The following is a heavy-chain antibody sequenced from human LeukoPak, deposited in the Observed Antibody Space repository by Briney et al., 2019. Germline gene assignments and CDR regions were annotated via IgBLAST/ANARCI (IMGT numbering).Heavy chain of an antibody. D-gene: IGHD1-26*01. CDR1: GGTFSSYA. V-gene: IGHV1-69*13. J-gene: IGHJ3*02. CDR2: IIPIFGTA. CDR3: ARDQFRANAFDI. Sequence: ASVKVSCKASGGTFSSYAISWVRQAPGQGLEWMGGIIPIFGTANYAQKFQGRVTITADESTSTAYMELSSLRSEDTAVYYCARDQFRANAFDIWAKGQWSPSLQ.